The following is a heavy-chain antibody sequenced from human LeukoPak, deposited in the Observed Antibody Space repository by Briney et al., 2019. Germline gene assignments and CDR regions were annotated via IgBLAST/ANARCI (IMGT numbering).Heavy chain of an antibody. J-gene: IGHJ4*02. Sequence: GGSLRVSCAASGFTFNNYAIPWVRQAPGKGLEWVALISYDGSDKYYADSVKGRFTISRDNSKNTLYLQMNSLRPEDTALYYCVRGRYYYDVSGYPDYWGQGTLVTVSS. D-gene: IGHD3-22*01. CDR1: GFTFNNYA. CDR3: VRGRYYYDVSGYPDY. V-gene: IGHV3-30-3*01. CDR2: ISYDGSDK.